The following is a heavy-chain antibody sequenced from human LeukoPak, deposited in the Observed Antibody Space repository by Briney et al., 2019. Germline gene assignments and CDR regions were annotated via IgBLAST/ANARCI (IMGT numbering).Heavy chain of an antibody. CDR1: GGTFSSYA. D-gene: IGHD5-24*01. J-gene: IGHJ4*02. V-gene: IGHV1-2*06. Sequence: GPVKVSCKASGGTFSSYAISWVRQAPGQGLEWMGRINPNSGGTNYAQKFQGRVTMTRDTSISTAYMELSRLRSDDTAVYYCARAGGDGYNYEVYWGQGTLVTVSS. CDR3: ARAGGDGYNYEVY. CDR2: INPNSGGT.